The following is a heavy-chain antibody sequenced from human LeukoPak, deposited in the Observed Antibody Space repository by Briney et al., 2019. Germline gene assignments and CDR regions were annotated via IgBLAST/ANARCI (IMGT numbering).Heavy chain of an antibody. Sequence: GSLRLSCAASGFTFSDYYMSWIRQPPGKGLEWIGSIYYSGTTDYNPSLKSRVTISVDTSKNQFSLKLSSVTAADTAVYYCARHHSSSWYAPFDYWGQGTLVTVSS. CDR3: ARHHSSSWYAPFDY. CDR1: GFTFSDYY. J-gene: IGHJ4*02. V-gene: IGHV4-39*01. CDR2: IYYSGTT. D-gene: IGHD6-13*01.